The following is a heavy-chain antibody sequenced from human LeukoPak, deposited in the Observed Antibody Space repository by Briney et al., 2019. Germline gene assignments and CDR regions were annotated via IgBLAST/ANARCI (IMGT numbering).Heavy chain of an antibody. CDR1: GFTFSSYS. CDR2: ISGGSGTI. Sequence: GGSLRLSCAAPGFTFSSYSMNWVRQAPGQGLEWVSYISGGSGTIYYADSVKGRFTISRDNAKNSLYLEMNSLRDEDTAVYYCATYYYGSDVYFQHWGQGTLVTVSS. J-gene: IGHJ1*01. D-gene: IGHD3-10*01. CDR3: ATYYYGSDVYFQH. V-gene: IGHV3-48*02.